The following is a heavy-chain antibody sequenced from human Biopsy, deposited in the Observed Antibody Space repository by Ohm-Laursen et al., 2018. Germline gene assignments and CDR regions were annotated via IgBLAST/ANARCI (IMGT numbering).Heavy chain of an antibody. CDR1: GGTLSNYA. V-gene: IGHV1-69*10. Sequence: SVKVSCKASGGTLSNYAISWVRQAPGEGLEWMGGIIAVSGLVNYAPKFQGRVSITADKSTTTAYMELSNLKSEDTAVYYCATKLTGYFHHWGQGTLVIVSS. CDR2: IIAVSGLV. CDR3: ATKLTGYFHH. J-gene: IGHJ1*01. D-gene: IGHD3-9*01.